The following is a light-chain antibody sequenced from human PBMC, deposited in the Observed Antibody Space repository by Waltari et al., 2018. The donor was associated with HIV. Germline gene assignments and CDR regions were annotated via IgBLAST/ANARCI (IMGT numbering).Light chain of an antibody. Sequence: DIVMTQSPLSLPVPPGEPASISCSSRQSLLHGSGFDYLDWSLQKPGQPPQLLIYLGSNRASGVSDRFSGSGSGTDFTLEISKVEPEDVGVYFCMQSLQTPLTFGGGTKVE. CDR1: QSLLHGSGFDY. V-gene: IGKV2-28*01. CDR3: MQSLQTPLT. J-gene: IGKJ4*01. CDR2: LGS.